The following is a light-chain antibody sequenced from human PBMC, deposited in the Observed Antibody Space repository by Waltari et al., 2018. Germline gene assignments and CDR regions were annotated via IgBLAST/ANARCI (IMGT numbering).Light chain of an antibody. Sequence: SALTQPDSVSGSPGQSITISGSGISSDSGGYEYVSWYPQHPGQAPKVILYDVNNRPSGVSTRFSGSKSGSSASLTISGLQAEDEADYYCSSFTSSTTGIFGGGTKVTVL. CDR2: DVN. V-gene: IGLV2-14*03. J-gene: IGLJ2*01. CDR3: SSFTSSTTGI. CDR1: SSDSGGYEY.